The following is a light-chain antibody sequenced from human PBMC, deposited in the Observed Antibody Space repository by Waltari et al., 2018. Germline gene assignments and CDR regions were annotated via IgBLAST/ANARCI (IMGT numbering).Light chain of an antibody. CDR3: QQYNSYPIT. J-gene: IGKJ3*01. CDR2: KAS. Sequence: DIPMTQSPSTLSASVGDRVTIPCRASQSISSWLAWYQQKPGKAPKLLIYKASSLESGVPSRFSGSGSGTEFTLTISSLQPDDFATYYCQQYNSYPITFGPGTKVDIK. V-gene: IGKV1-5*03. CDR1: QSISSW.